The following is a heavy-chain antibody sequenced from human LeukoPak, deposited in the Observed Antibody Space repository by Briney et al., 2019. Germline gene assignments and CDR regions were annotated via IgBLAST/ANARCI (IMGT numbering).Heavy chain of an antibody. CDR1: GFTFSSYW. J-gene: IGHJ4*02. CDR3: ATWPGAWYGEDY. V-gene: IGHV3-74*01. CDR2: INTDGSST. Sequence: GGSLRLSCAASGFTFSSYWMHWVRQAPGKGLVWVSRINTDGSSTSYADSVKGRSTISRDNSQNTMYLQMNGLRAEDTAVYYCATWPGAWYGEDYWGQGTLVTVSS. D-gene: IGHD3-10*01.